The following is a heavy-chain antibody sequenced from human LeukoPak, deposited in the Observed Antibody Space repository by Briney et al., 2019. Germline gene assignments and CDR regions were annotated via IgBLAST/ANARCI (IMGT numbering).Heavy chain of an antibody. CDR1: GASISSSY. D-gene: IGHD3-22*01. J-gene: IGHJ4*02. CDR3: ARGYFDAIGYSNPFDW. CDR2: VHYNGGT. Sequence: PSETLSLTCTVSGASISSSYWSWIRQSPGKGLEWIGYVHYNGGTNYNPSLKSRATISVDTPKNQFSLKLSPVTAADTAMYYCARGYFDAIGYSNPFDWWGQGALVTVSS. V-gene: IGHV4-59*01.